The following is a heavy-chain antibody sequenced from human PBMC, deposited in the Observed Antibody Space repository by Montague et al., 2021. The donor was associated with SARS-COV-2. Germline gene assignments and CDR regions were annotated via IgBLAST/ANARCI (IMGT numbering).Heavy chain of an antibody. V-gene: IGHV3-30-3*01. J-gene: IGHJ3*02. CDR3: ARAAQKQYVLLWFGELLHDAFDI. CDR1: GFTFSSYA. Sequence: SLSLSCAASGFTFSSYAMHWVRQAPGKGLEWVAVISYDGSNKYYSDSVXVRFTISRDNSKNTLYLQMNSLRAEDTAVYYCARAAQKQYVLLWFGELLHDAFDIWGQGTMVTVSS. D-gene: IGHD3-10*01. CDR2: ISYDGSNK.